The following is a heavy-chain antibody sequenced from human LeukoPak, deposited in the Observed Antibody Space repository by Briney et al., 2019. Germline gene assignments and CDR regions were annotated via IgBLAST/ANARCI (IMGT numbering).Heavy chain of an antibody. V-gene: IGHV1-69*13. CDR1: GGAFSSYA. D-gene: IGHD3-3*01. J-gene: IGHJ5*02. CDR3: ARDFGVGWFDP. CDR2: IIPIFGTA. Sequence: ASVKVSCKASGGAFSSYAISWVRQAPGQGLEWMGGIIPIFGTANYAQKFQGRVTITADESTSTAYMELSSLRSEDTAVYYCARDFGVGWFDPWGPGTLVIVSS.